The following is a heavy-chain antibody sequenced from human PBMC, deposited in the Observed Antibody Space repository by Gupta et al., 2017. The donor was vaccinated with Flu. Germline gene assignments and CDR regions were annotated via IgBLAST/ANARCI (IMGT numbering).Heavy chain of an antibody. CDR3: AKAVGNAPSRYYFDY. J-gene: IGHJ4*02. CDR1: YA. Sequence: YALSLGRHAPWKGLDWVSLSSVGGGSTNYADAVKGRFTISRDNSKNTLYLQMNRLRAEDTAVYYCAKAVGNAPSRYYFDYWGQGTLVTLSS. V-gene: IGHV3-23*01. CDR2: SSVGGGST. D-gene: IGHD1-1*01.